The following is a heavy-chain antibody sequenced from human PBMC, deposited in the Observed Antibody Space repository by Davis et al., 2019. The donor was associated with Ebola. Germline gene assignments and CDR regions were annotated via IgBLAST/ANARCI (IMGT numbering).Heavy chain of an antibody. CDR2: IYYSGST. D-gene: IGHD6-19*01. Sequence: MPSETLSLTCTVSGGSISSSSYYWGCIRQPPGKGLEWIGTIYYSGSTYYNPSLKSRLTISVDTSKNQFSLKLSSVTAADTAVYYCARRNSGWYFDLWGRGTRVTVSS. J-gene: IGHJ2*01. V-gene: IGHV4-39*01. CDR1: GGSISSSSYY. CDR3: ARRNSGWYFDL.